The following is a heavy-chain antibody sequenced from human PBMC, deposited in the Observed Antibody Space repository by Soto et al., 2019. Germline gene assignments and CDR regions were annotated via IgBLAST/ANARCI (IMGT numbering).Heavy chain of an antibody. Sequence: PGGSLRLSCSVFGFTFSNSYMHWVRQTPEKGLQYVSSISENGDITYYPDSVKGRFTISRGNSKSTVYLQMSSLRIEDTGVYYCVKDRFVDYWGQGVLVTV. J-gene: IGHJ4*02. CDR3: VKDRFVDY. V-gene: IGHV3-64D*06. CDR2: ISENGDIT. CDR1: GFTFSNSY.